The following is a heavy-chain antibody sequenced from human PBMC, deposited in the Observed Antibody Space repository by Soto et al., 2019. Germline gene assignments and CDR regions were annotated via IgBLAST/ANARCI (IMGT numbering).Heavy chain of an antibody. J-gene: IGHJ6*02. V-gene: IGHV5-10-1*01. Sequence: GESLKISCKGSGYSFTSYWISWVRQMPGKGLEWMGRIDPSDSYTNYSPSFQGHVTISADKSISTAYLQWSSLKASDTAMYYCASTYDSSGDYYYYGMDVWGQGTTVTVSS. CDR1: GYSFTSYW. D-gene: IGHD3-22*01. CDR3: ASTYDSSGDYYYYGMDV. CDR2: IDPSDSYT.